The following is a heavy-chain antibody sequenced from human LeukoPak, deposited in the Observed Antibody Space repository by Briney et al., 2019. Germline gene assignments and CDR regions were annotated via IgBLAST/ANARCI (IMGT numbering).Heavy chain of an antibody. V-gene: IGHV3-30*04. Sequence: GTSLTFSLPTSGLTFSSYAMRWVRQAPGNGLEWVAVISYDGSNKYYADSVKGRFTISRDNSKNTLYLQMNSLRAEDTAVYYCASGYCSGGSCYSLDYWGQGTLVTVSS. D-gene: IGHD2-15*01. CDR1: GLTFSSYA. J-gene: IGHJ4*02. CDR2: ISYDGSNK. CDR3: ASGYCSGGSCYSLDY.